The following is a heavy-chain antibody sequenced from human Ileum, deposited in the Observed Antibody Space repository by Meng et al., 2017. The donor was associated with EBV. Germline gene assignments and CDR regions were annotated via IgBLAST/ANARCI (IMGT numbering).Heavy chain of an antibody. CDR1: GFTFSSYA. J-gene: IGHJ4*02. D-gene: IGHD5-24*01. CDR2: ISGSGGST. Sequence: VRGVEAGGGLEQPGGSLRPSCAASGFTFSSYAMSWVRQAPGKGLEWVSAISGSGGSTYYADSVKGRFTISRDNAKNTLYLQMNSLRAEDAAVYYCATVRDGYPRLFDYWGQGTLVTVSS. CDR3: ATVRDGYPRLFDY. V-gene: IGHV3-23*04.